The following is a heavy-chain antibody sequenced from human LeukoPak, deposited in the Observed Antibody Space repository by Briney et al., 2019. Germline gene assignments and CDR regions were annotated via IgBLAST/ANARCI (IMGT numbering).Heavy chain of an antibody. Sequence: SETLSLTCTVSGGSISSHYWSWIRQPPGKGLEWIGYIYYSGSTNYYPSLKSRVTISVDTSKNQFSLKLSSVTAADTAVYYCAREVGYFSYYFDYWGQGTLVTVSS. CDR1: GGSISSHY. D-gene: IGHD3-22*01. CDR2: IYYSGST. J-gene: IGHJ4*02. CDR3: AREVGYFSYYFDY. V-gene: IGHV4-59*11.